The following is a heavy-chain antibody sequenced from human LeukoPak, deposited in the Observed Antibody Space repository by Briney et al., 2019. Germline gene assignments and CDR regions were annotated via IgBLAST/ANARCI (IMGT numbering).Heavy chain of an antibody. Sequence: ASVNVSCKASGYTFTSYGISWVRQAPGQGLEWMGWISAYNGNTNYAQKLQGRVTMTTDTSTSTAYMELRSLRSDDTAVYYCAIDLGELSPLDYWGQGTLVTVSS. CDR2: ISAYNGNT. J-gene: IGHJ4*02. CDR3: AIDLGELSPLDY. V-gene: IGHV1-18*01. CDR1: GYTFTSYG. D-gene: IGHD3-16*02.